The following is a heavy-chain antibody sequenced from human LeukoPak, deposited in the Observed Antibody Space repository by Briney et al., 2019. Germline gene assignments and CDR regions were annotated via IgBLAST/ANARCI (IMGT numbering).Heavy chain of an antibody. D-gene: IGHD6-19*01. Sequence: GASVKVSCKASGYTFTGYYMHWVRQAPGQGLEWMGWINPNSGGTNYAQKFQGRVTMTRGTSISTAYLELSRLRSDDKAVYYCGGGYADYSGWGFDYWGKGTLVTVSS. CDR3: GGGYADYSGWGFDY. J-gene: IGHJ4*02. CDR1: GYTFTGYY. V-gene: IGHV1-2*02. CDR2: INPNSGGT.